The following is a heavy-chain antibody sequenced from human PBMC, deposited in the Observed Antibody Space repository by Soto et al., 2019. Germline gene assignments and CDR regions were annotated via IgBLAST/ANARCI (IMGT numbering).Heavy chain of an antibody. V-gene: IGHV3-23*01. D-gene: IGHD6-19*01. Sequence: EVQLLESGGGVVQPGGSLRLSCVASGFNFKTFAMSWVRQAPGEGLEWVSGISCCGGSTSYADSVKGRFSIARDDSTNTLSLQMNNLRVEDTAQYYCAKADGEQWLLPHLDKWGQGTLVTVS. CDR1: GFNFKTFA. CDR2: ISCCGGST. J-gene: IGHJ4*02. CDR3: AKADGEQWLLPHLDK.